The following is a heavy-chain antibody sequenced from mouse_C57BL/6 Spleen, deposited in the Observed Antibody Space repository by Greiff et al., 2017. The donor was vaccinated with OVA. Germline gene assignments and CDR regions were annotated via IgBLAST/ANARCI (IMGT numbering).Heavy chain of an antibody. CDR2: IYPGSGST. CDR1: GYTFTSYW. D-gene: IGHD2-1*01. V-gene: IGHV1-55*01. Sequence: QVQLKQPGAELAKPGASVKMSCKASGYTFTSYWITWVKQRPGQGLEWIGDIYPGSGSTNYNEKFKSKATLTVDTSSSTAYMQLSSLISEDSAVYYCGRLGGNYAGYFDYWGQGTTLTVAS. CDR3: GRLGGNYAGYFDY. J-gene: IGHJ2*01.